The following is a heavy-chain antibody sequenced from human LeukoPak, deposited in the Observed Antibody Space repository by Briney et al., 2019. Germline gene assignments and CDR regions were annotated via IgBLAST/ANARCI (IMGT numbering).Heavy chain of an antibody. J-gene: IGHJ4*02. CDR2: VHLSGAT. CDR1: GGSTTTTNW. Sequence: SGTLSLTCAVSGGSTTTTNWWNWVRQPPGKGLEWIGEVHLSGATNYNLSLESRVSMSIDKSKNHLSLEVTSVTAADTAIYYCTRESGAFSPFGFWGQGTLVTVSS. D-gene: IGHD1-26*01. CDR3: TRESGAFSPFGF. V-gene: IGHV4-4*02.